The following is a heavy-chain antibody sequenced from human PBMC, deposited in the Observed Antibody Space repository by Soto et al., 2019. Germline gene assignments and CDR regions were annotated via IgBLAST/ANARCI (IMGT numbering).Heavy chain of an antibody. CDR2: INHSGST. CDR1: GGSFSGYY. D-gene: IGHD5-18*01. CDR3: ARGVYSYGRFDY. J-gene: IGHJ4*02. Sequence: QVQLQQWGAGLLKPSETLSLTCAVYGGSFSGYYWSWIRQPPGKGLEWIGEINHSGSTNYNPSLKRRVTISVDTSKTQFALKLSSVTAADTAVYYCARGVYSYGRFDYWGQGTLVTVSS. V-gene: IGHV4-34*01.